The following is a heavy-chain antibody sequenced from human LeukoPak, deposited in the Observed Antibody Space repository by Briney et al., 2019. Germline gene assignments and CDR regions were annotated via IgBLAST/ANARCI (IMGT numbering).Heavy chain of an antibody. CDR3: ARQGDSTKGYYLDWFDP. D-gene: IGHD3-3*01. V-gene: IGHV4-39*01. Sequence: SETLSLTCTVSGDSISTSDYHWGWMRQPPGKGPEWIGTLYHSGSTHYNPSLESRITISVDPSKNQFSLKLYSVTAADTAVYYCARQGDSTKGYYLDWFDPWGQGTLVIVSS. CDR2: LYHSGST. J-gene: IGHJ5*02. CDR1: GDSISTSDYH.